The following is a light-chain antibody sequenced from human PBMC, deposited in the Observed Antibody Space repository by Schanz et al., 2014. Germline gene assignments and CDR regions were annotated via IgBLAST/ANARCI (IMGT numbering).Light chain of an antibody. CDR3: QSYDSSLSGLEWV. V-gene: IGLV1-40*01. J-gene: IGLJ3*02. Sequence: QSVLTQPPSVSGAPGQRVTISCTGSSSNIGAGYDVHWYQQLPGTAPKLLIYGNSNRPSGVPDRFSGSKSGTSASLAITGLQAEDEADYYCQSYDSSLSGLEWVFGGGTKLTVL. CDR1: SSNIGAGYD. CDR2: GNS.